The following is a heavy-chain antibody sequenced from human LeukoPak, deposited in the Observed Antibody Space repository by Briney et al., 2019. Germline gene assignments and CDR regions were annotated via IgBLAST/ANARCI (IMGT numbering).Heavy chain of an antibody. V-gene: IGHV4-59*08. Sequence: PSETLSLTCTVSGGSISADYWSWIRQPPGKGREWIGYVYYGGSTNYNPSLKSRVTMSLDTSKSQFSLKLTSVTAADTAVYYCARVGGQGCTNGVCYTLDYWGQGTLVTVSS. CDR2: VYYGGST. J-gene: IGHJ4*02. D-gene: IGHD2-8*01. CDR3: ARVGGQGCTNGVCYTLDY. CDR1: GGSISADY.